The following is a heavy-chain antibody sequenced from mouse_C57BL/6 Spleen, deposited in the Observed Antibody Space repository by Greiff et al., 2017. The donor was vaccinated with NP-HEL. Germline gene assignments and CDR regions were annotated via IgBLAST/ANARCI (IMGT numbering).Heavy chain of an antibody. J-gene: IGHJ1*03. CDR2: INPYNGDT. D-gene: IGHD1-1*01. V-gene: IGHV1-20*01. Sequence: EVQLQQSGPELVKPGDSVKISCKASGYSFTGYFMNWVMQSHGKSLEWIGRINPYNGDTFYNQKFKGKATLTVDKSSSTAHMELRSLTSEDSAVYYCARSDYGSWYFDVWGTGTTVTVSS. CDR3: ARSDYGSWYFDV. CDR1: GYSFTGYF.